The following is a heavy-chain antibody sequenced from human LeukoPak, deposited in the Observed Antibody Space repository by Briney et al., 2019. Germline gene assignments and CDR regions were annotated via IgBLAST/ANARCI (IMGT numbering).Heavy chain of an antibody. CDR1: GFTFPNTW. Sequence: GGSLRLSCAASGFTFPNTWMSWVRQAPGKGLEWVGRIKSKTDGGTADYAAPGRGRFTISRDDSKNTMYLQMNSLKTEDTAVYYCITWRWFDPWGQGTLVTVSS. CDR2: IKSKTDGGTA. CDR3: ITWRWFDP. J-gene: IGHJ5*02. V-gene: IGHV3-15*01.